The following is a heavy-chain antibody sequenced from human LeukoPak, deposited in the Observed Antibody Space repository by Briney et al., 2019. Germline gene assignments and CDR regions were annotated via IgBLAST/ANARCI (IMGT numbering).Heavy chain of an antibody. CDR1: GFTFDDYG. J-gene: IGHJ6*03. CDR2: INWNGGST. V-gene: IGHV3-20*04. CDR3: ARDAGYQPYYYMDV. D-gene: IGHD2-2*01. Sequence: GGSLRLSCAASGFTFDDYGMSWVRRAPGKGLEWGSGINWNGGSTGYADSVKGRFTISRDNAKNSLYLQMNSLRAEDTAVYYCARDAGYQPYYYMDVWGKGTTVTVSS.